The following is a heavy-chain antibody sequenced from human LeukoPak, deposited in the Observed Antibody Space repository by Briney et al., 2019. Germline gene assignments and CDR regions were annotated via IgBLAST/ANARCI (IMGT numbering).Heavy chain of an antibody. CDR2: ISSSSSYI. Sequence: GGSLRLSCAASGFTFSSYNMNWVRQAPGKGLEGGSPISSSSSYIYYAVSVKGRFTISRDNAKNSLYLQMNSLRAEDTAVYYCAKEQDSSGYYLDYWGQGTLVTVSS. J-gene: IGHJ4*02. D-gene: IGHD3-22*01. V-gene: IGHV3-21*04. CDR3: AKEQDSSGYYLDY. CDR1: GFTFSSYN.